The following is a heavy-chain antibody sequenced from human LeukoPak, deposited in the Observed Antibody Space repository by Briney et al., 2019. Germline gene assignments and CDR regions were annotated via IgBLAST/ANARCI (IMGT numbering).Heavy chain of an antibody. D-gene: IGHD4-17*01. J-gene: IGHJ3*02. CDR3: ATHYGDYDKDAFDI. Sequence: GGSLRLSCAASGFTFRNYWMSWVRQAPGKGLEWVANIKEDGSEKHYVDSVKGRFTISRDNAKNSLYLQMNILRVEDTAVYYCATHYGDYDKDAFDIWGQGTMVTVSS. CDR1: GFTFRNYW. CDR2: IKEDGSEK. V-gene: IGHV3-7*01.